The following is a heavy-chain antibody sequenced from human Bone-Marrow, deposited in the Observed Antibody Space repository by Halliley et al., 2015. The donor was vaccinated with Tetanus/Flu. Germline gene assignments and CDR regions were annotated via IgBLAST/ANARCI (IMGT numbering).Heavy chain of an antibody. Sequence: SLRLSCVASGFTFSHYGLNWVRQAPGKGLEWVAYTSNDGTEEEYADPVKGRFTISRDTSQNTVSLQMNSLRGDDTAVYYCAKSRTAAGTGFDHWGQGTLVIVSS. CDR3: AKSRTAAGTGFDH. CDR1: GFTFSHYG. J-gene: IGHJ4*02. V-gene: IGHV3-30*18. D-gene: IGHD6-13*01. CDR2: TSNDGTEE.